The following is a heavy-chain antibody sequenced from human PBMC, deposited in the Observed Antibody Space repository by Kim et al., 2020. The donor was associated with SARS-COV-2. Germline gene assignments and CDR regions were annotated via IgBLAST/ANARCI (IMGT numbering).Heavy chain of an antibody. J-gene: IGHJ4*02. D-gene: IGHD3-16*02. V-gene: IGHV3-30*01. CDR3: ARDSYDYVWGSYRYHY. Sequence: DPVKGRFTSSRDNSKNTLYLQMNSLRAEDTAVYYCARDSYDYVWGSYRYHYWGQGTLVTVSS.